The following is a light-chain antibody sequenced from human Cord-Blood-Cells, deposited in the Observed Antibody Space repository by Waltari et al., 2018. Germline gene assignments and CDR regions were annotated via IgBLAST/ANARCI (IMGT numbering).Light chain of an antibody. CDR2: DVS. Sequence: QSALTQPRSVSGSPGQSVTISCTGNSSDVGGYNYVSCSQQHPGKAPKLMIYDVSKRPSGVPDRFSGSKSGNTASLTISGLQAEDEADYYCCSYAGSYTYVFGTGTKVTVL. J-gene: IGLJ1*01. V-gene: IGLV2-11*01. CDR3: CSYAGSYTYV. CDR1: SSDVGGYNY.